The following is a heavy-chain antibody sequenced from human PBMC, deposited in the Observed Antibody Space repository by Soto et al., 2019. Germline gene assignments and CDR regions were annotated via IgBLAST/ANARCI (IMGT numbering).Heavy chain of an antibody. CDR3: VRGGVAGFDY. V-gene: IGHV1-69*02. CDR2: IIPILGIA. D-gene: IGHD6-19*01. Sequence: QVQLVQSGAEVKKPGSSVKVSCKASGGTFSSYTVSWVRQVPGQGLEWMGRIIPILGIANYAQKFQGGVTITAEKSTSTAYMELSSLRSEDTAVYYCVRGGVAGFDYWGQGTLVTVSS. J-gene: IGHJ4*02. CDR1: GGTFSSYT.